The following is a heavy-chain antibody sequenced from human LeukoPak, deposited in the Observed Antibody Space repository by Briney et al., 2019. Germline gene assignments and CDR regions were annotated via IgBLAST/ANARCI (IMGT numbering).Heavy chain of an antibody. J-gene: IGHJ3*01. D-gene: IGHD6-13*01. CDR1: GGSISSYY. CDR3: ARRAIAAAGPDRGGGAFDV. CDR2: IYYSGNI. Sequence: PSETLSLTCTVSGGSISSYYWSWIRQPPGKGLEWIGSIYYSGNIYYNPSLKSRVTISIDTSKNQFSLKVRFVTAADTAVYYCARRAIAAAGPDRGGGAFDVWGQGTMVTVSS. V-gene: IGHV4-59*05.